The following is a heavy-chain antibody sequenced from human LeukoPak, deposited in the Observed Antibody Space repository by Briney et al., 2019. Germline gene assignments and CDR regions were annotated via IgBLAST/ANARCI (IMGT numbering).Heavy chain of an antibody. Sequence: SETLSLTCTVSGGSISSYYWSWVRQPPGKGLEWIGNIYYSGSTNYNPSLKSRVTISVDTSKNQFSLKLSSVTAADTAVYCCARHEYDFWSGYYAFDYWGQGTLVTVSS. J-gene: IGHJ4*02. CDR3: ARHEYDFWSGYYAFDY. V-gene: IGHV4-59*01. CDR1: GGSISSYY. D-gene: IGHD3-3*01. CDR2: IYYSGST.